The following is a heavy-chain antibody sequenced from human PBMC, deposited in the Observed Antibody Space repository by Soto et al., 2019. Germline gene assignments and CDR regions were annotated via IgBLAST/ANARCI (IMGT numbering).Heavy chain of an antibody. V-gene: IGHV1-69*13. D-gene: IGHD3-22*01. J-gene: IGHJ4*02. CDR1: GGTFSSYA. Sequence: ASVKVSCKASGGTFSSYAISWVRQAPGQGLEWMGGIIPIFGTANYAQKFQGRVTITADESTSTAYMELSSLRSEDTAVYYCVSLISPFYDSSGYVHYFDYWGQGTLVTVSS. CDR3: VSLISPFYDSSGYVHYFDY. CDR2: IIPIFGTA.